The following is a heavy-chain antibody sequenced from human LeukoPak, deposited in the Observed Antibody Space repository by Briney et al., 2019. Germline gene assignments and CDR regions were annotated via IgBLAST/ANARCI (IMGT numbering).Heavy chain of an antibody. J-gene: IGHJ4*02. Sequence: SETLSLTCTVSGGSIRRYYWSWLGQPPGKGGEGVGYIYYSGSTNYNPSLKSRVTISVDTSKNQFSLRLSSVTAADTAVYYCARVTGYVMEDYFDYWGQGTLVTVSS. CDR1: GGSIRRYY. D-gene: IGHD6-13*01. CDR2: IYYSGST. CDR3: ARVTGYVMEDYFDY. V-gene: IGHV4-59*01.